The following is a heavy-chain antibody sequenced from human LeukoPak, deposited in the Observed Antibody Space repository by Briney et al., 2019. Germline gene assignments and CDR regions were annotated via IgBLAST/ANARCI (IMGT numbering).Heavy chain of an antibody. CDR3: ARSRSGTTFTI. CDR1: GGSITDDS. J-gene: IGHJ3*02. Sequence: SETLSLTCPLYGGSITDDSWSWIRQPAGRTLQWVGHVFPNRTTDYFPSLQSRVTMSIDTSTSQFFLSLRSVTAADTGIYYCARSRSGTTFTIWGQGTWITVSS. CDR2: VFPNRTT. V-gene: IGHV4-59*10. D-gene: IGHD6-13*01.